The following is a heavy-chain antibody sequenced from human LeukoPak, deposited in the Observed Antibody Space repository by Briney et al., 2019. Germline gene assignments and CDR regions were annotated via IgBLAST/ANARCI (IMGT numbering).Heavy chain of an antibody. D-gene: IGHD5-18*01. CDR2: IYSSGST. V-gene: IGHV3-53*01. CDR3: TKGEYIYEDENLFDY. Sequence: PGGSLRLSCAASGFTVSGNYMSWVRQAPGKGLEWVSVIYSSGSTYYADSVKGRFTISRDNSKNTLYLQMNSLRPEDTAVYYCTKGEYIYEDENLFDYWGQGTLVTVSS. J-gene: IGHJ4*02. CDR1: GFTVSGNY.